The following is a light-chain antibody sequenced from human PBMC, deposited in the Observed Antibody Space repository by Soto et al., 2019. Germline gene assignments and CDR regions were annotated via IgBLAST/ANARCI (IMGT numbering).Light chain of an antibody. CDR3: QHHSSSPFT. CDR2: AAS. J-gene: IGKJ3*01. V-gene: IGKV3-20*01. Sequence: EIVLTQSPGTLSLSPGERATLSCRASQTVRTNYVAWYQQRPGQALRLLIYAASNRAAGIPDRVSGSASGPDFTLTISRLEPEDFAVYYCQHHSSSPFTFGPGPKVDIK. CDR1: QTVRTNY.